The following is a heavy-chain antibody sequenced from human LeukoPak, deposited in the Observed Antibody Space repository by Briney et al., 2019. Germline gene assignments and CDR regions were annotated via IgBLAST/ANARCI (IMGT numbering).Heavy chain of an antibody. V-gene: IGHV3-30*18. CDR2: ISYDGSNK. J-gene: IGHJ4*02. Sequence: PGGSLRLSCAASGFTFSSYGMHWVRQAPGKGLEWVAVISYDGSNKYYVDSVKGRFTISRDNSKNTVYLQMNSLRAEDTAVYYCAKGGSYRSQPYYDYWGQGTPVTVSS. CDR1: GFTFSSYG. D-gene: IGHD3-16*02. CDR3: AKGGSYRSQPYYDY.